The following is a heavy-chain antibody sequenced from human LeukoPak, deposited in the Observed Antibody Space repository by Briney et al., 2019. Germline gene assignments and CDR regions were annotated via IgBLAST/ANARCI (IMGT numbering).Heavy chain of an antibody. CDR3: ARSPAGIAETFDY. CDR2: ISAYNGNT. D-gene: IGHD6-13*01. V-gene: IGHV1-18*01. J-gene: IGHJ4*02. Sequence: ASVKVSCKASGYTFTSYGISRVRQAPGQGLEWMGWISAYNGNTNYAQKLQGRVTMTRNTSISTAYMELSSLRSEDTAVYYCARSPAGIAETFDYWGQGTLVTVSS. CDR1: GYTFTSYG.